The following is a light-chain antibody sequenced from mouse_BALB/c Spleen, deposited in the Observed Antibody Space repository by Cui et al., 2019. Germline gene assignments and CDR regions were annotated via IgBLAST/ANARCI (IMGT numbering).Light chain of an antibody. V-gene: IGKV4-68*01. CDR2: LTS. CDR1: SSVSY. J-gene: IGKJ5*01. Sequence: QIVFTQSPAPLSASPGEKVTMTCSASSSVSYMYWYQQKPRSSPKPWIYLTSNLASGVPARFSGSGSGTSYSLTISSMEAEDAATYYCQQWSSNPPTFGAGTKLELK. CDR3: QQWSSNPPT.